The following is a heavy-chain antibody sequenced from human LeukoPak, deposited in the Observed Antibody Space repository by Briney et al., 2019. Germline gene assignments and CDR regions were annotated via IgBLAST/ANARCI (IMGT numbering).Heavy chain of an antibody. CDR3: ARDTGDGYGT. V-gene: IGHV4-59*01. Sequence: SETLSLTCTVSGGSISSYYWSWIRQPPGKGLEWIGYIYYSGSTNYNPSLKGRVTISVDTSKNQFSLKLSSVTAADTAVYYCARDTGDGYGTWGQGTLVTVSS. CDR1: GGSISSYY. CDR2: IYYSGST. D-gene: IGHD5-24*01. J-gene: IGHJ5*02.